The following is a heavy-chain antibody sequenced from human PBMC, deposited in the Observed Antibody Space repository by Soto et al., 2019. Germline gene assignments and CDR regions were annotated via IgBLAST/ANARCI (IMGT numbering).Heavy chain of an antibody. Sequence: QVQLVQSGAEVKKPGASVKVSCKASGYTFTSYAMHWVRQAPGQRLEWMAWINAGNGNTKYSQKFQGRVTIIRDTAASTAYMELSSLRSEDTAVYYCASRQVVAGTNDYYYGMDVWGHVTTVTVSS. V-gene: IGHV1-3*01. CDR2: INAGNGNT. CDR3: ASRQVVAGTNDYYYGMDV. J-gene: IGHJ6*02. D-gene: IGHD6-19*01. CDR1: GYTFTSYA.